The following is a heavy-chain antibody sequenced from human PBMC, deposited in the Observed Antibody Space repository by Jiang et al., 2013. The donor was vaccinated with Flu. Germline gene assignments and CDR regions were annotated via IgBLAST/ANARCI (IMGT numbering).Heavy chain of an antibody. CDR1: TLVSYA. CDR2: ISGSGGST. CDR3: ATRGDLFDY. Sequence: TLVSYAMSWVRQAPGKGLEWVSAISGSGGSTYYADSVKGRFTISRDNSKNTLYLQMNSLRAEDTAVYYGATRGDLFDYWGQGTLVTVSS. V-gene: IGHV3-23*01. J-gene: IGHJ4*02. D-gene: IGHD2-21*02.